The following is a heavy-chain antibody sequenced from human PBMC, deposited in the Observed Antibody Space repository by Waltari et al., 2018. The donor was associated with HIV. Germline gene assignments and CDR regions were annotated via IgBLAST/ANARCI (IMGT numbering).Heavy chain of an antibody. V-gene: IGHV4-39*01. Sequence: QLQLQESGPGLVKPSETLSLPCTVSGGSISSSSYYWGWIRQPPGKGLEWIGSIYYSGSTYYNPSLKSRVTISVDTSKNQFSLKLSSVTAADTAVYYCARQGDDSSGYPFDAFDIWGQGTMVTVSS. CDR3: ARQGDDSSGYPFDAFDI. CDR1: GGSISSSSYY. D-gene: IGHD3-22*01. J-gene: IGHJ3*02. CDR2: IYYSGST.